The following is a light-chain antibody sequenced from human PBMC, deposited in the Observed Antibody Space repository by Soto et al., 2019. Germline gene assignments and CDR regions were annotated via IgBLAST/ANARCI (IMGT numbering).Light chain of an antibody. CDR1: QGISSY. Sequence: AIRMTQSPSSFSASTGDRVTITCRASQGISSYLAWYQQKPGKAPKLLIYAASTLQSGVPSRFSGSGSGTDFTLIISCLQSEDFATYYCQQYYSYPLTFGQGTKVDIK. CDR2: AAS. V-gene: IGKV1-8*01. J-gene: IGKJ2*01. CDR3: QQYYSYPLT.